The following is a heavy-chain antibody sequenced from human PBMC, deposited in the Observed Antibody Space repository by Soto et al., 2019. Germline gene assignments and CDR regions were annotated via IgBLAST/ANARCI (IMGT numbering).Heavy chain of an antibody. CDR1: GFTFSSYG. J-gene: IGHJ5*02. V-gene: IGHV3-30*18. CDR2: ISYDGSNK. D-gene: IGHD1-7*01. CDR3: AKDFSVITGTTRNWFDP. Sequence: GGSLRLSCAASGFTFSSYGMHWVRQAPGKGLEWVAVISYDGSNKYYADSVKGRFTISRDNSKNTLYLQMNSLRAEDTAVYYCAKDFSVITGTTRNWFDPWGQGTLVTVSS.